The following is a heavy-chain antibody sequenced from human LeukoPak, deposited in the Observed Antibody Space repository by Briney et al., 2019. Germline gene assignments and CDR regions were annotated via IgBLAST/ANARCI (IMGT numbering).Heavy chain of an antibody. CDR3: ARDQNYDKRPWVGAFDL. V-gene: IGHV3-21*01. J-gene: IGHJ3*01. CDR2: ISSSSTYI. Sequence: GGSLRLSGTSSGFNFRAHSFNWVRQAPGKGLEWVSFISSSSTYISYTDSVRGRFIISRDNANNSVYLQMSNLRVGDTAVYYCARDQNYDKRPWVGAFDLWGQGTVVTVSS. D-gene: IGHD1-7*01. CDR1: GFNFRAHS.